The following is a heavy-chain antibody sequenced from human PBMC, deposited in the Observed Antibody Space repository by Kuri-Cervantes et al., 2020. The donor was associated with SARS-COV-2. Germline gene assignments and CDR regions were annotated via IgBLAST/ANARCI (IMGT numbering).Heavy chain of an antibody. CDR1: GGSISSGDYY. CDR3: ARSLQLVRFDY. CDR2: IYYSGST. D-gene: IGHD6-6*01. Sequence: SETLSLTCTVSGGSISSGDYYWSWIRQPPGKGLEWIGYIYYSGSTYYNPSLKSRVTISVDTSKNQLSLKLSSVTAADTAVYYCARSLQLVRFDYWGQGTLVTVSS. J-gene: IGHJ4*02. V-gene: IGHV4-30-4*08.